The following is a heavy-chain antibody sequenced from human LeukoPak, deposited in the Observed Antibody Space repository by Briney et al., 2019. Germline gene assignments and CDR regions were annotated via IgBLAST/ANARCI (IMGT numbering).Heavy chain of an antibody. CDR1: GGSFSGYY. Sequence: SETLSLTCAVYGGSFSGYYWSWIRQPPGKGLEWIGEINHSGSTYYNPSLKSRVTISVDTSKNQFSLKLSSVTAADTAVYYCARLRVTMVRGVISGYFDYWGQGTLVTVSS. CDR3: ARLRVTMVRGVISGYFDY. V-gene: IGHV4-34*01. J-gene: IGHJ4*02. CDR2: INHSGST. D-gene: IGHD3-10*01.